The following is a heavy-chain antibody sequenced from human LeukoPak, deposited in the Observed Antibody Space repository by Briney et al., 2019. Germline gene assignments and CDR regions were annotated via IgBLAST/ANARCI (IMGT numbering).Heavy chain of an antibody. CDR2: ISRSGSYR. V-gene: IGHV3-21*01. Sequence: GGSLRLSCAASGFTFSSYSMNWVRQAPGKGLEWVSSISRSGSYRYYADSVKGRFTISRDNAKNSLYLQMNSLRAEDTAVYYCARDYCSGVSCYYFDYWGQGTLVTVSS. D-gene: IGHD2-15*01. CDR1: GFTFSSYS. CDR3: ARDYCSGVSCYYFDY. J-gene: IGHJ4*02.